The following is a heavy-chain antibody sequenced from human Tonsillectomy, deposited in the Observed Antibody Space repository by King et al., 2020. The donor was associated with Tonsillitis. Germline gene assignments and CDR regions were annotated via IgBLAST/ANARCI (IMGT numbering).Heavy chain of an antibody. CDR3: ARGCHYYGSGSYYPTPYYFDY. CDR2: IGTAGDT. CDR1: GFTFSSYD. J-gene: IGHJ4*02. D-gene: IGHD3-10*01. V-gene: IGHV3-13*01. Sequence: QLVQSGGGLVQPGGSLRLSCAASGFTFSSYDMHWVRQATGKGLEWVSAIGTAGDTYYPGSVKGRFTISRENAKNSLYLQMNSLRAEDTAVYYCARGCHYYGSGSYYPTPYYFDYWGQGTLVTVSS.